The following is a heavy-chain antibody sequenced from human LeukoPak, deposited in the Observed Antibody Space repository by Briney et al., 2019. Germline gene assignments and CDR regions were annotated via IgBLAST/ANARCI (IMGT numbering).Heavy chain of an antibody. CDR1: GVTFSSYG. J-gene: IGHJ4*02. D-gene: IGHD6-19*01. CDR3: AKDLSRGIAVAGTDY. Sequence: GGSLRLSCAASGVTFSSYGMHWGRQAPGKGVERGAFIWYDGSNKYYADSVKGRFTISRDNSKNTLYLQMNSLRAEDTAVYYCAKDLSRGIAVAGTDYWGQGTLVTVSS. V-gene: IGHV3-30*02. CDR2: IWYDGSNK.